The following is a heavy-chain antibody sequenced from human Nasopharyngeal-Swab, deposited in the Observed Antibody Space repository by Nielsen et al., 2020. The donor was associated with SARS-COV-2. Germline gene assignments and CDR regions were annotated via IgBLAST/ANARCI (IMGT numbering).Heavy chain of an antibody. D-gene: IGHD5-18*01. Sequence: LRLSCTVSGGSISSGGYYWSWIRQHPGKGLEWIGYIYYSGSTYYNPSLKSRVTISVDTSKNQFSLKLSSMTAADTAVYYCARGGGYSYGYPTPDAFDIWGQGTMVTVSS. CDR2: IYYSGST. J-gene: IGHJ3*02. CDR1: GGSISSGGYY. V-gene: IGHV4-31*03. CDR3: ARGGGYSYGYPTPDAFDI.